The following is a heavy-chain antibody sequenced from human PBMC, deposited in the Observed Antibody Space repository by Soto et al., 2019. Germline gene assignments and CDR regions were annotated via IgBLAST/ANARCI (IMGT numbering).Heavy chain of an antibody. Sequence: SVKVSCKASGGTFSSYAISWVRQAPGQGLEWMGGIIPIFGTANYAQKFQGRVTITADESTSTAYMELSSLRSEDTAVYYCASFAYSNYRNWFDPWGQGTLVTVSS. CDR2: IIPIFGTA. CDR3: ASFAYSNYRNWFDP. D-gene: IGHD4-4*01. J-gene: IGHJ5*02. V-gene: IGHV1-69*13. CDR1: GGTFSSYA.